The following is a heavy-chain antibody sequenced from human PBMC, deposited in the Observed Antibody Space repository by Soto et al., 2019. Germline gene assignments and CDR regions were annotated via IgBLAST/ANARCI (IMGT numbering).Heavy chain of an antibody. CDR1: RFTFISYA. J-gene: IGHJ4*02. CDR2: ISGGGNDA. V-gene: IGHV3-23*01. Sequence: GGSLRLSCAASRFTFISYAMSWVRQAPGKGLEWVSSISGGGNDAYYADSVKGRFTISRDNSQNTLYLQMNSLRAEDTAVYYCARESDQLPSLFDYWGQGTLVTVSS. D-gene: IGHD2-2*01. CDR3: ARESDQLPSLFDY.